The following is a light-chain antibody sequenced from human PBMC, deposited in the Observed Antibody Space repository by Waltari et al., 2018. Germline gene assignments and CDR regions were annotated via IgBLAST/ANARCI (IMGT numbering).Light chain of an antibody. CDR3: QQRSNWPLT. Sequence: DIVLTQSPVTLSLSPGERAALSCRASQTVNNFVAWYQHKPGHAPRLLIYDASKRTYYTPARFSGGGSGTDFTLTISSLEPEDFAVYYCQQRSNWPLTFGGGTRVEIK. CDR1: QTVNNF. V-gene: IGKV3-11*01. J-gene: IGKJ4*01. CDR2: DAS.